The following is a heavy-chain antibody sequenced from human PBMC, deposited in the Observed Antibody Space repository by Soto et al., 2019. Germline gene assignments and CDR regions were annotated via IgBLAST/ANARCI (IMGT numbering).Heavy chain of an antibody. CDR1: GLTVSNNY. Sequence: EAQLVESGGGLIQPGGSLRLSCAASGLTVSNNYMSWVRQAPGKGLEWVSVIYSGGNTNYADSVKGRFIISRDNSKNTVHLKKNNPRAAGTAAYYYARGPNDGCIWGLGTTVTVTS. CDR3: ARGPNDGCI. V-gene: IGHV3-53*01. J-gene: IGHJ3*02. D-gene: IGHD1-1*01. CDR2: IYSGGNT.